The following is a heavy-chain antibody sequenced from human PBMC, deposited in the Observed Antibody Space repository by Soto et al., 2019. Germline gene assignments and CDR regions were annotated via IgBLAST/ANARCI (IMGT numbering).Heavy chain of an antibody. Sequence: GGSLRLSCAASGFTFSSYGMHWVRQAPGKGLEWVAVISYDGSNKYYADSVKGRFTISRDNSKNTLYLQMNSLRAEDTAVYYCAKSMVRGVTPPYFDYWGQGTLVTVSS. CDR2: ISYDGSNK. J-gene: IGHJ4*02. CDR3: AKSMVRGVTPPYFDY. D-gene: IGHD3-10*01. V-gene: IGHV3-30*18. CDR1: GFTFSSYG.